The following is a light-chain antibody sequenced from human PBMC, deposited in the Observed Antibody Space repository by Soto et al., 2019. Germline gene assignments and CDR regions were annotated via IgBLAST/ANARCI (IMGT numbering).Light chain of an antibody. CDR3: QQYNNWPQT. J-gene: IGKJ1*01. CDR2: GAS. CDR1: QSVSSN. V-gene: IGKV3-15*01. Sequence: EIRMTQSPATLSVSPGERATLSCRASQSVSSNLAWYQQKPGQAPRLLIYGASTRATGIPARFSGSGSGTEFTLTISSLQSEDFAVYYCQQYNNWPQTFGQGTKVAIK.